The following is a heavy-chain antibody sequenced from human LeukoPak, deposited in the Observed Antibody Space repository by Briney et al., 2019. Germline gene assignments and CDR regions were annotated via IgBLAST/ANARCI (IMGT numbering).Heavy chain of an antibody. CDR3: ARVLGDIVVVPAASFDY. Sequence: ASVKVSCKASGYTFTSYGISWVRQAPGQGLEWMGWISAYNGNTNYAQKLQGRVTMTTDTSTSTAYMELRSLRSDDTAVYYCARVLGDIVVVPAASFDYWGQGTLVTGSS. CDR2: ISAYNGNT. V-gene: IGHV1-18*01. CDR1: GYTFTSYG. J-gene: IGHJ4*02. D-gene: IGHD2-2*01.